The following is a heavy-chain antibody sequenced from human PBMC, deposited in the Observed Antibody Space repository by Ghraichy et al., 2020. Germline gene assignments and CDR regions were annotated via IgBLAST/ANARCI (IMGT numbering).Heavy chain of an antibody. J-gene: IGHJ4*02. V-gene: IGHV4-31*03. Sequence: SETLSLTCTVSGGSISSGGYYWSWIRQHPGKGLEWIGYIYYSGSTYYNPSLKSRVTISVDTSKNQFSLKLSSVTAADTAVYYCARQWIRYFDYWGQGPLVTVSS. D-gene: IGHD5-18*01. CDR2: IYYSGST. CDR3: ARQWIRYFDY. CDR1: GGSISSGGYY.